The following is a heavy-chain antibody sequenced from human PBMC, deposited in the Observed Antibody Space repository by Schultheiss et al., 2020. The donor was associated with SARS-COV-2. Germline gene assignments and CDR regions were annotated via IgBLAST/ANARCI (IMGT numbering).Heavy chain of an antibody. D-gene: IGHD1-26*01. CDR3: ARVLGGYNYCMDV. V-gene: IGHV3-66*01. J-gene: IGHJ6*02. CDR1: GFTFSSYA. Sequence: GSLRLSCAASGFTFSSYAMSWVRQAPGKGLEWVSLIYSGGTTYYADSVKGRFTISRDNSKNTLYLQMNSLRAEDTAVYYCARVLGGYNYCMDVWGQGTTVTVSS. CDR2: IYSGGTT.